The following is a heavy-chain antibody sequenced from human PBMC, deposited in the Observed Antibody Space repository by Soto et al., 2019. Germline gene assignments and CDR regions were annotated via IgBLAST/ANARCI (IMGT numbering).Heavy chain of an antibody. Sequence: QVQLQESGPGLVKPSETLSLTCTVSGGSISSYDWSWIRQPPGKGLEWIGYIYYSGSTNYNPSLKSRVTISVDKSKNQFSLKLSSVTAADTAVYYCARDVGYCISTSCYSWFDPWGQGTLVTVSS. CDR2: IYYSGST. D-gene: IGHD2-2*02. CDR3: ARDVGYCISTSCYSWFDP. CDR1: GGSISSYD. V-gene: IGHV4-59*01. J-gene: IGHJ5*02.